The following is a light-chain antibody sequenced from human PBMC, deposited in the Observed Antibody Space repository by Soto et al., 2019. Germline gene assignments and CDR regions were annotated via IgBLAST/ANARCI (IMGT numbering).Light chain of an antibody. CDR2: EVS. J-gene: IGLJ2*01. V-gene: IGLV2-14*01. CDR3: SSYTSSNTLEV. CDR1: SSDVGGSNY. Sequence: QSALIKPASVSGSPGQSITISCTGTSSDVGGSNYVSWYQHHPHRAPKLLIYEVSYRPSGVSNRFSGSKSGNMASLTISGLQAEDEADYYCSSYTSSNTLEVFGSGTKLTVL.